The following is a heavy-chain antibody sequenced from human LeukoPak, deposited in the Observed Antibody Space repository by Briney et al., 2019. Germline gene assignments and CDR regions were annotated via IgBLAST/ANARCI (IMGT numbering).Heavy chain of an antibody. CDR1: GRSISSGRYD. D-gene: IGHD3-22*01. Sequence: PSQTLSLTCTVSGRSISSGRYDSRWLRQPAGKGLEWIGRIYTSGSTNYNPSLKSRVTISVDTSKNQFSLKLSSVTAADTAVYYCARPSTYYYDSSGHGAFDIWGQGTMVTVSS. J-gene: IGHJ3*02. CDR3: ARPSTYYYDSSGHGAFDI. CDR2: IYTSGST. V-gene: IGHV4-61*02.